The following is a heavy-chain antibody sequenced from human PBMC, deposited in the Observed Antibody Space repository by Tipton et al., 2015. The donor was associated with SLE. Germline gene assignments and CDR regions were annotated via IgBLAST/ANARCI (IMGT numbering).Heavy chain of an antibody. CDR2: IYYSGST. V-gene: IGHV4-39*01. J-gene: IGHJ4*02. D-gene: IGHD2-15*01. CDR1: GGSISSSRYY. CDR3: ARHVGYCSGGSCDGAFDY. Sequence: TLSLTCTVSGGSISSSRYYWGWIRQPPGKGLEWIGSIYYSGSTYYNPSLKSRVTISVDTSKNQFSLKLSSVTAADTAVYYCARHVGYCSGGSCDGAFDYWGQGTLVTVSS.